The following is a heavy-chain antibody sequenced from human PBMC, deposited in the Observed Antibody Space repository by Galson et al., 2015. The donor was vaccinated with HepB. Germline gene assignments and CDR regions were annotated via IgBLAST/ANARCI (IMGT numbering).Heavy chain of an antibody. Sequence: SLRLSCAASGFTFNDYGMIWVRQAPGKGLEWLSYISPSSGSTKDYADSVKGRFTISRDNAKSSLYLQMNSLRDEDTAVYYCARRYCSGPGCYSVDYWGQGTLVTVSS. CDR1: GFTFNDYG. D-gene: IGHD2-15*01. J-gene: IGHJ4*02. CDR2: ISPSSGSTK. CDR3: ARRYCSGPGCYSVDY. V-gene: IGHV3-48*02.